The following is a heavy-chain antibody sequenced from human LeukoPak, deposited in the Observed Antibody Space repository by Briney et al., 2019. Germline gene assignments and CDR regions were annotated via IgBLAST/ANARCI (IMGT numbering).Heavy chain of an antibody. J-gene: IGHJ4*02. CDR1: GYSFTSYW. CDR2: IYPGDSDT. CDR3: VRRGAHWATKPYYFDY. D-gene: IGHD5-12*01. Sequence: GESLKISCKGSGYSFTSYWIGWVRQMPGKGLEWMGIIYPGDSDTRYSPSFQGQVTISADKSISTAYLQWSSLKASDTAMYYCVRRGAHWATKPYYFDYWGQGTLVTASS. V-gene: IGHV5-51*01.